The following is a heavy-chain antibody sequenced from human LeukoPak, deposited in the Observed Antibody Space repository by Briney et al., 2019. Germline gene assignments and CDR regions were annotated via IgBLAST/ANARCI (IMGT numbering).Heavy chain of an antibody. Sequence: KPSETLSLTCSLSDDSLSIYYWSWFRQPPGKGLEYIGYIYYSETTNYNPSLKSRVTMSVDTSKNQVSLRLTSVTAAYKAVYYCARHRRSGGFDSPPRDWGQGSLVTVSS. D-gene: IGHD5-12*01. CDR2: IYYSETT. V-gene: IGHV4-59*08. CDR3: ARHRRSGGFDSPPRD. CDR1: DDSLSIYY. J-gene: IGHJ4*02.